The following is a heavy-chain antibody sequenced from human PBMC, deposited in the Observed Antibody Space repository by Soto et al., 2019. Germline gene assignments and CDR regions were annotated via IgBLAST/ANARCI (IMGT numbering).Heavy chain of an antibody. J-gene: IGHJ3*02. V-gene: IGHV4-34*01. CDR2: INYSGSN. Sequence: SSTXSLTCAFDDGYFSSYYLNLIRHSPGKGMECIGKINYSGSNNYNTSLKSRVTISIDMYKNQVSLKLTSVTAADTAVYFCARGGRSEWKVAFDTWGKGTTV. CDR1: DGYFSSYY. CDR3: ARGGRSEWKVAFDT. D-gene: IGHD1-1*01.